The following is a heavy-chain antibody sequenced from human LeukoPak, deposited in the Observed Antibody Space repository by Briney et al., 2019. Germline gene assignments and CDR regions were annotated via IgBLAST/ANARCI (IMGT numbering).Heavy chain of an antibody. Sequence: GGSLRLSCAASGFTFSGSAMHWVRRASGKGLEWVGRIRSKAKNYETTYAPSVKGRFAISRDDSKNTAFLQMNGLKTEDTAMYYCTRPNYGDYADDYWGQGTLVTVSS. J-gene: IGHJ4*02. CDR3: TRPNYGDYADDY. CDR2: IRSKAKNYET. CDR1: GFTFSGSA. V-gene: IGHV3-73*01. D-gene: IGHD4-17*01.